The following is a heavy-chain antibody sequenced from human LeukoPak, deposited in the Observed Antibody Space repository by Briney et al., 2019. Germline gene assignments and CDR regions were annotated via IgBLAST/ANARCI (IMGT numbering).Heavy chain of an antibody. Sequence: SETLSLTCTVSGGSISSSSYYWGWIRQPPGKGLEWIGSIYYSGSTYYNLSLKSRVTISVDTSKNQFSLKLSSVTAADTAVYYCATYDFWSGYFVYWGQGTLVTVSS. CDR1: GGSISSSSYY. V-gene: IGHV4-39*01. D-gene: IGHD3-3*01. J-gene: IGHJ4*02. CDR2: IYYSGST. CDR3: ATYDFWSGYFVY.